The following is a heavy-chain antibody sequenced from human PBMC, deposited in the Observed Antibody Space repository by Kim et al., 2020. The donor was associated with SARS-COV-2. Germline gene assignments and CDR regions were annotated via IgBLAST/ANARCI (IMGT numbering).Heavy chain of an antibody. V-gene: IGHV6-1*01. Sequence: VKSRITISPDTPKNQFSLQLNSVTPEDTAVYYCARVPDSVVVVAARVFDIWGQGTMVTVSS. D-gene: IGHD2-15*01. J-gene: IGHJ3*02. CDR3: ARVPDSVVVVAARVFDI.